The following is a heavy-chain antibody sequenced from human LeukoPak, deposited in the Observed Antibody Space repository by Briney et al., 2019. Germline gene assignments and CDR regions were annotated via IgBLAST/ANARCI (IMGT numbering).Heavy chain of an antibody. CDR2: INHSRST. J-gene: IGHJ6*02. CDR1: GGSFSGYY. CDR3: ARLTGYYYYYYGMDV. V-gene: IGHV4-34*01. Sequence: SETLSLTCAVYGGSFSGYYWSWIRQPPGKGLEWIGEINHSRSTNYNPSLKSRVTISVDTSKNQFSLKLSSVTAADTAVYYCARLTGYYYYYYGMDVWGQGTTVTVSS. D-gene: IGHD3-9*01.